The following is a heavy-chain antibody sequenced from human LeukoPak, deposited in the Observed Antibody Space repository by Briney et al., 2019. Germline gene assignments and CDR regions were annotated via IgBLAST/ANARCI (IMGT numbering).Heavy chain of an antibody. Sequence: GGSLRLSCAASGFTFSSYEMNWVRQAPGKGLEWVSYISSSGSTTYYADSVKGRFTISRDNANKSLYLQMNSLTAEDTAVYYCVKGRYEILTGNYDAFDIWGQGTMVTVSS. CDR2: ISSSGSTT. CDR1: GFTFSSYE. D-gene: IGHD3-9*01. J-gene: IGHJ3*02. V-gene: IGHV3-48*03. CDR3: VKGRYEILTGNYDAFDI.